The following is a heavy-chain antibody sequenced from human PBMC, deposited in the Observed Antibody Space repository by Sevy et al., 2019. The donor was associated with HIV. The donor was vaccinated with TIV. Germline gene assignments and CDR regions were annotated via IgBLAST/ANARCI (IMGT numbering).Heavy chain of an antibody. CDR2: IYYNGHI. CDR1: GASITSLY. J-gene: IGHJ4*02. Sequence: SETLSLTCTVSGASITSLYWNWIRQPPGKGLEWIANIYYNGHINYNPSLKSRVTLSLDTSKNQFSLRRSSVTAADTAMYYCAGENAWGRGYSWGQGTLVTVSS. D-gene: IGHD1-26*01. V-gene: IGHV4-59*08. CDR3: AGENAWGRGYS.